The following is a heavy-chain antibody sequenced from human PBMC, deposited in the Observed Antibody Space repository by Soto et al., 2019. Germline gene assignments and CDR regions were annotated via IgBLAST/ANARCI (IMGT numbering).Heavy chain of an antibody. CDR1: GFTFGDYE. J-gene: IGHJ3*01. V-gene: IGHV3-66*01. Sequence: VQLVESGGGLVQPGGSLRLSCAASGFTFGDYEMSWIRQAPGKGLEWVSALYDVDGTYYADSLKGRFTTSRDSSKTTVYLQMNGLRPDDTAVYYCASWHEREHAYDVWGQGTTVTVSS. CDR3: ASWHEREHAYDV. D-gene: IGHD1-1*01. CDR2: LYDVDGT.